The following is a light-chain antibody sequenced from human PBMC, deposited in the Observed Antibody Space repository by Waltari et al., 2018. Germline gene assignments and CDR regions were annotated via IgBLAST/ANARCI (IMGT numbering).Light chain of an antibody. CDR1: TSDVGGYNY. Sequence: QSALTQPPSASGSPGQSVSIPCTGTTSDVGGYNYVSWYQQHPGKAPKLMIYEVSKRPSGVPDRFSGSKSGSTASLTVSGLQAEDEADYYCSSYAGNNNVVFGGGTKLTVL. J-gene: IGLJ2*01. V-gene: IGLV2-8*01. CDR3: SSYAGNNNVV. CDR2: EVS.